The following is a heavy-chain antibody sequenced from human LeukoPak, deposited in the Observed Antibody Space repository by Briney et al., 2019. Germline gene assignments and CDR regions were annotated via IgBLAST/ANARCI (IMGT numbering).Heavy chain of an antibody. CDR3: GRGHYYDSSGTPPGGHDY. CDR1: GGSISSSSYY. D-gene: IGHD3-22*01. CDR2: IYYSGST. Sequence: ETLSLTCTVSGGSISSSSYYWGWIRQPPGKGLEWIGSIYYSGSTYYNPSLKSRVTISVDTSKNQFSLKLSSVTAADTAVYYCGRGHYYDSSGTPPGGHDYWGQGTLVTVSS. V-gene: IGHV4-39*07. J-gene: IGHJ4*02.